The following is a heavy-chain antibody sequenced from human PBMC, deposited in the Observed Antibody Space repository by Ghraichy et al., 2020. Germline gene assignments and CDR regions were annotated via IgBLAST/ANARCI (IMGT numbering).Heavy chain of an antibody. Sequence: GGSLRLSCAASGFTFSSYAMSWVRQAPGKGLEWVSAISGSGGSTYYADSVKGRFTISRDNSKNTLYLQMNSLRAEDTAVYYCAKRPIEYSSSSPIYSDYWGQGTLVTVSS. CDR3: AKRPIEYSSSSPIYSDY. CDR2: ISGSGGST. D-gene: IGHD6-13*01. CDR1: GFTFSSYA. J-gene: IGHJ4*02. V-gene: IGHV3-23*01.